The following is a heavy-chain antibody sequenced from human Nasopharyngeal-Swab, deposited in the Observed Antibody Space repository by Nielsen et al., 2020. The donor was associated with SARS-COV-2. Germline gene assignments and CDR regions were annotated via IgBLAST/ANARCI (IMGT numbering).Heavy chain of an antibody. J-gene: IGHJ5*02. CDR3: AKEGATGWFDP. V-gene: IGHV4-34*01. CDR1: GGSMSDYS. CDR2: VSHGGGT. Sequence: SETLSLTCAVFGGSMSDYSWSWIRQPPGKGLEWIGEVSHGGGTNYNPSLKSRVTMFMDTSKNQFSLRLRSVTAADTAVYYCAKEGATGWFDPWGQGTLVTVSS.